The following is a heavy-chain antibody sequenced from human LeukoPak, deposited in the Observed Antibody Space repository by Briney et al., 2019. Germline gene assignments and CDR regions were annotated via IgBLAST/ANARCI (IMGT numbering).Heavy chain of an antibody. D-gene: IGHD6-19*01. Sequence: GGSLRLSCGASGFTFDDYAMHWVRQAPGKGREWVSWITWNSCNIDYAVCVKGRFTLSRDNAKNSLSMQMNRLRAEDTAMYYCARPRSGWYIYFDYWGQRKPVTASS. J-gene: IGHJ4*02. CDR1: GFTFDDYA. CDR2: ITWNSCNI. V-gene: IGHV3-9*01. CDR3: ARPRSGWYIYFDY.